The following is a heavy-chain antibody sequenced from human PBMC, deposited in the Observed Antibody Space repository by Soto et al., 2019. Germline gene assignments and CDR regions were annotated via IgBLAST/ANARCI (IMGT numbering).Heavy chain of an antibody. CDR3: ARDFENPNSGSSGAFDI. D-gene: IGHD1-26*01. Sequence: SETLSLTCTVSGGSISSGGYYWSWIRQHPGKGLEWIGYIYYSGSTYYNPSLKSRVTISVDTSKNQFSLKLSSVTAADTAVYYCARDFENPNSGSSGAFDIWGQGTMVTVSS. V-gene: IGHV4-31*03. CDR2: IYYSGST. J-gene: IGHJ3*02. CDR1: GGSISSGGYY.